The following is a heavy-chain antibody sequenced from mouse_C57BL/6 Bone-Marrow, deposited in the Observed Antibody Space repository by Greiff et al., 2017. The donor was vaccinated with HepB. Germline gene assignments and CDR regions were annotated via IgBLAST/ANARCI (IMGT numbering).Heavy chain of an antibody. D-gene: IGHD1-1*01. Sequence: EVKLMESGGGLVQPGGSLKLSCAASGFTFSDYGMAWVRQAPRKGPEWVAFISNLAYSIYYADTVTGRFTISRENAKNTLYLEMSSLRSEDTAMYYCARRHYGSSYYAMDYWGQGTSVTVSS. CDR1: GFTFSDYG. V-gene: IGHV5-15*04. J-gene: IGHJ4*01. CDR2: ISNLAYSI. CDR3: ARRHYGSSYYAMDY.